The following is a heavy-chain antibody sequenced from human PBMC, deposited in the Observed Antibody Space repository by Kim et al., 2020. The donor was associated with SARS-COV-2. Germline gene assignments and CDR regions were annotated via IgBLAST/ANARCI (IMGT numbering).Heavy chain of an antibody. D-gene: IGHD4-17*01. CDR2: IYTSGST. V-gene: IGHV4-4*07. Sequence: SETLSLTCTVSGGSISSYYWSWIRQPAGKGLEWIGRIYTSGSTNYNPSLKSRVTMSVDTSKNQFSLKLSSVTAADTAVYYCARADSVKTVTTGFGWFDPWGQGTLVTVSS. CDR1: GGSISSYY. CDR3: ARADSVKTVTTGFGWFDP. J-gene: IGHJ5*02.